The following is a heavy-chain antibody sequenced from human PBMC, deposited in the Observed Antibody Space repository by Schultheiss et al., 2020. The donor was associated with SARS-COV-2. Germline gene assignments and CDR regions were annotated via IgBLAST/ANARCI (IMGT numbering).Heavy chain of an antibody. CDR2: INPNSGGT. Sequence: ASVKVSCKASGYTFTSYGISWVRQAPGQGLEWMGWINPNSGGTSYAQNFQGRLTMTRDTSISTAYMELSRLRSDDTAIYYCARGGPVVVITAIIDAFDIWGQGTMVTVSS. J-gene: IGHJ3*02. CDR3: ARGGPVVVITAIIDAFDI. V-gene: IGHV1-2*02. D-gene: IGHD3-22*01. CDR1: GYTFTSYG.